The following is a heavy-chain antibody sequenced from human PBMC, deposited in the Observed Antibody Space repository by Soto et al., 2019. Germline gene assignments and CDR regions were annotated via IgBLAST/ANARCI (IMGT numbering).Heavy chain of an antibody. D-gene: IGHD3-10*01. J-gene: IGHJ5*01. V-gene: IGHV3-21*01. CDR2: ISSSSSYI. CDR3: ARDLNRVTRGGYNWFDS. CDR1: GFTFSSYS. Sequence: PGGSLRLSCAASGFTFSSYSMNWVRQAPGKGLEWVSSISSSSSYIYYADSVKGRFTISRDNAKNSLYLQMNSLRAEDTAVYYCARDLNRVTRGGYNWFDSWGQGTLVTVSS.